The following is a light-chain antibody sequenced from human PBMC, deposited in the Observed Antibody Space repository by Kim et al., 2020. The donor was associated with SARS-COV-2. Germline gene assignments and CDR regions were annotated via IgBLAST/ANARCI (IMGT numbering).Light chain of an antibody. J-gene: IGLJ3*02. V-gene: IGLV3-19*01. CDR1: SLRSYY. Sequence: VALGQTVRITCQGDSLRSYYASWYQQKPGQAPVLVIYGKNNRPSGIPDRFSGSSSGNTASLTITGAQAEDEADYYCQVWDSSTAWVFGGGTQLTVL. CDR3: QVWDSSTAWV. CDR2: GKN.